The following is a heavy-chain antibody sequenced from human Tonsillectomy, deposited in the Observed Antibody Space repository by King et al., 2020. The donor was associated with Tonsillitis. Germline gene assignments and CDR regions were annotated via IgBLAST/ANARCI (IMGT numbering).Heavy chain of an antibody. CDR1: GGSFSGYY. D-gene: IGHD1-26*01. V-gene: IGHV4-34*01. Sequence: VQLQQWGAGLLKPSETLSLTCAVYGGSFSGYYWSWIRQPPGKGLEWIGEINHSGSTNYNPSLKRRVTISVDTSKNQFSLKLRSVTAADTAVYYCSRGRRGYLLSSDYWGQGTLVTVSS. J-gene: IGHJ4*02. CDR3: SRGRRGYLLSSDY. CDR2: INHSGST.